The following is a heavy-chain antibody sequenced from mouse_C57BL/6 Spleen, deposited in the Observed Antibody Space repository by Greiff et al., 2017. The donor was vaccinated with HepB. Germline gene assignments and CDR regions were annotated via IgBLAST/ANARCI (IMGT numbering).Heavy chain of an antibody. Sequence: QVQLQQPGAELVKPGASVKLSCKASGYTFTSYWMHWVKQRPGQGLAWIGMIHPNSGSTNYNEKFKSKATLTVDKSSSTAYMQLSSLTSEDSAVYYCAREGYYYGSSLVDYWGQGTTLTVSS. CDR3: AREGYYYGSSLVDY. CDR1: GYTFTSYW. CDR2: IHPNSGST. V-gene: IGHV1-64*01. D-gene: IGHD1-1*01. J-gene: IGHJ2*01.